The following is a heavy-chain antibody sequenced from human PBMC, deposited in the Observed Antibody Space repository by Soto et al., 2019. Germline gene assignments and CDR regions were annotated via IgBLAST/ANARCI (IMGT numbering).Heavy chain of an antibody. V-gene: IGHV3-9*01. Sequence: EVQLVESGGGLVQPGRSLRLSCAASGFTFDDYAMHWVRQAPGKGLEWVSGISWNSGSIGYADSVKGRFTISRDNAKNSLYLQMNSLRAEDTALYYFAKGSGGVAEEWYYFDYWGQGTLVTVSS. J-gene: IGHJ4*02. CDR3: AKGSGGVAEEWYYFDY. CDR1: GFTFDDYA. D-gene: IGHD3-3*01. CDR2: ISWNSGSI.